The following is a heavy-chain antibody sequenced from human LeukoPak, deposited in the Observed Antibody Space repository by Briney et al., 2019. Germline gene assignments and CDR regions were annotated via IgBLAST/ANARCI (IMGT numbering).Heavy chain of an antibody. J-gene: IGHJ4*02. V-gene: IGHV3-21*01. CDR1: GFTFSSYN. CDR2: ITSGSSYI. CDR3: AKDHGPWGWLHFFDY. D-gene: IGHD5-24*01. Sequence: GGSLRLSCAASGFTFSSYNMNWVRQAPGQGLEWVSSITSGSSYIYYADSVKGRFTISRDNSKNTLYLQMNSLRAEDTAVYYCAKDHGPWGWLHFFDYWGQGTLVTVSS.